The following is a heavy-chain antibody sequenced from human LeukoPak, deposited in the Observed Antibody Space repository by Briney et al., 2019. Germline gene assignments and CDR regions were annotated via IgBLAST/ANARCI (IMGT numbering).Heavy chain of an antibody. J-gene: IGHJ3*02. Sequence: SQTLSLTCAISGDSVSSNSAAWNWIRQSPSRGLEWLGRTYYRSKWYNDYAVSVKSRITINPDTSKNQFSLQLNSVTPEDTAVYYCARDGPNWGRILEGDPGAFDIWGQGTMVTVSS. V-gene: IGHV6-1*01. CDR2: TYYRSKWYN. CDR3: ARDGPNWGRILEGDPGAFDI. D-gene: IGHD7-27*01. CDR1: GDSVSSNSAA.